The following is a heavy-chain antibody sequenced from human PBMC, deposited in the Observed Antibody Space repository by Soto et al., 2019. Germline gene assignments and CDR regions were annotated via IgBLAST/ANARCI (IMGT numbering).Heavy chain of an antibody. J-gene: IGHJ6*02. D-gene: IGHD3-3*01. CDR1: GYTFTSYG. CDR3: ARDPTIFGVVDLYYYGMDV. V-gene: IGHV1-18*01. Sequence: ASVKVSCKASGYTFTSYGISWVRHAPGQGLEWMGWISAYNGNTNYAQKLQGRVTMTTDASTSTAYMELRSLRSDDTAVYYCARDPTIFGVVDLYYYGMDVWGQGTTVTVSS. CDR2: ISAYNGNT.